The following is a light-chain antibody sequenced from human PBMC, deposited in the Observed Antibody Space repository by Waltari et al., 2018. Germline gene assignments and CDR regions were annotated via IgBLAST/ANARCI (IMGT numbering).Light chain of an antibody. Sequence: HSALTQPASVSGSPGQSITISCTGTSSDGGGYNYFPWYQQHPGKAPKLMIFDVSYRPSGISNRFSGSKSGNTASLTISGLQAEDEADYYCSSYISSDTLELFGGGTSLTVL. J-gene: IGLJ2*01. CDR1: SSDGGGYNY. V-gene: IGLV2-14*03. CDR2: DVS. CDR3: SSYISSDTLEL.